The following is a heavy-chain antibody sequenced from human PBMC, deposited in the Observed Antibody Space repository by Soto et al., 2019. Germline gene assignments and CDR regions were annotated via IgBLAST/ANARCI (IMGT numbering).Heavy chain of an antibody. V-gene: IGHV3-64*01. Sequence: GGSLRLSCAASGFTFSSYAMHWVRQAPGKGLEYVSAISSNGGSTYYANSVKGRFTISRDNSKNTLYLQMGSLRAEDMAVYYCARPYGNWNYFDYWGQGTLVTVSS. CDR1: GFTFSSYA. CDR3: ARPYGNWNYFDY. CDR2: ISSNGGST. D-gene: IGHD1-1*01. J-gene: IGHJ4*02.